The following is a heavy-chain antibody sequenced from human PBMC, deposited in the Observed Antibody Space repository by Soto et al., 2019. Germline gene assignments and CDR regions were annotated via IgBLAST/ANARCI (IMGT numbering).Heavy chain of an antibody. V-gene: IGHV4-31*03. CDR1: GGSISSGGYY. Sequence: QVQLQESGPGLVKPSQTLSLTCTVSGGSISSGGYYWSWIRQHPGKGLEWIGYIYYSGSTYYNPSLKSRVTISVDTSKNQFSLKLSSVTAADTAVYYCARGGSSSQEYYGMDVWGQGTTVTVSS. D-gene: IGHD6-13*01. CDR2: IYYSGST. CDR3: ARGGSSSQEYYGMDV. J-gene: IGHJ6*02.